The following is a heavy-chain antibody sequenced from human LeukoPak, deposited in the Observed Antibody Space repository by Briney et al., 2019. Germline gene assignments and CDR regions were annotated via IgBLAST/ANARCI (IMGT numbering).Heavy chain of an antibody. CDR3: AREKSHSSSWYVNPLHFDY. J-gene: IGHJ4*02. D-gene: IGHD6-13*01. CDR1: GGTFSSYA. Sequence: GASVKVSCKASGGTFSSYAISWVRQAPGQGLEWMGGIIPIFGTANYAQKFQGRVTITADESTSTAYMELSSLRSEDTAVYYCAREKSHSSSWYVNPLHFDYWGQGTLVTVSS. CDR2: IIPIFGTA. V-gene: IGHV1-69*01.